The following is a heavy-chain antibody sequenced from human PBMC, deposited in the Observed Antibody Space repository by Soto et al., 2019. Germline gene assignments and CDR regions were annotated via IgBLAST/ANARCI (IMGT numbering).Heavy chain of an antibody. CDR1: GFTFSDYY. Sequence: LRLSCAASGFTFSDYYMSWIRQAPVKGLEWVSYISSSGSTIYYADSVKGRFTISRDNAKNSLYLQMNSLRAEDTAVYYCARGATIFGVADNWFDPWGQGTLVTVYS. CDR3: ARGATIFGVADNWFDP. V-gene: IGHV3-11*01. J-gene: IGHJ5*02. CDR2: ISSSGSTI. D-gene: IGHD3-3*01.